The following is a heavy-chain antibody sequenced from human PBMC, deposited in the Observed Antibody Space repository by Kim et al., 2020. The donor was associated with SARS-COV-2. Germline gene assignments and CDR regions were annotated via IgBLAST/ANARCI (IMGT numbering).Heavy chain of an antibody. CDR1: GGSFSGYY. CDR2: INHSGST. V-gene: IGHV4-34*01. J-gene: IGHJ5*02. D-gene: IGHD2-2*01. CDR3: ARTPSRDRGWFDP. Sequence: SETLSLTCAVYGGSFSGYYWSWIRQPPGKGLEWIGEINHSGSTNYNPSLKSRVTISVDTSKNQFSLKLSSVTAADTAVYYCARTPSRDRGWFDPWGQGTLVTVSS.